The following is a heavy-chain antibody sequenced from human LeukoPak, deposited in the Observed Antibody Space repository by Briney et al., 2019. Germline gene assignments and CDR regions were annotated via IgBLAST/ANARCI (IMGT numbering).Heavy chain of an antibody. V-gene: IGHV4-39*07. CDR3: ARWSRRAPAAFFDY. CDR2: IYYSGST. D-gene: IGHD2-2*01. CDR1: GFTFSSYW. Sequence: GSLRLSCAASGFTFSSYWMSWVRQPPGKGLEWIGSIYYSGSTYYNPSLKSRVTISVDTSKNQFSLKLSSVTAADTAVYYCARWSRRAPAAFFDYWGQGTLVTVSS. J-gene: IGHJ4*02.